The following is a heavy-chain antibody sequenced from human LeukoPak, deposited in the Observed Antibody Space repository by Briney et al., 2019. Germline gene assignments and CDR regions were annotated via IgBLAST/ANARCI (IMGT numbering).Heavy chain of an antibody. CDR3: ARAPLRDSSGYYYFYFDY. Sequence: SETLSLTCTVSGGSISSYHWSWIRQPPGKGLEWIGYIYYSGSTNYNPSLKSRVTVSVDTSKNQFSLKLSSVTAADTAVYYCARAPLRDSSGYYYFYFDYWGQGTLVTVSS. V-gene: IGHV4-59*01. D-gene: IGHD3-22*01. J-gene: IGHJ4*02. CDR2: IYYSGST. CDR1: GGSISSYH.